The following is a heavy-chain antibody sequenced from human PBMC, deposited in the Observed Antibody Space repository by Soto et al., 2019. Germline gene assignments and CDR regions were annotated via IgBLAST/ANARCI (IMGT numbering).Heavy chain of an antibody. CDR2: ITYDGSNK. CDR1: GFTFSSYW. CDR3: AKSVWLLQNFDY. D-gene: IGHD3-22*01. J-gene: IGHJ4*02. V-gene: IGHV3-30*18. Sequence: GGSLRLSCAASGFTFSSYWMHWVRQAPGKGLEWVAVITYDGSNKYYADSVKGRFTISRDNSKNTLYLQMNSLRAEDTAVYYCAKSVWLLQNFDYWGQGTLVTVSS.